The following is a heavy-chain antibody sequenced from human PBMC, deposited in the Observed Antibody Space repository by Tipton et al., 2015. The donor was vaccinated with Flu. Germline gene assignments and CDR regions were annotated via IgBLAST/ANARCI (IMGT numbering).Heavy chain of an antibody. J-gene: IGHJ6*03. D-gene: IGHD1-26*01. Sequence: SLRLSCAASGFTFSSYSMNWVRQAPGKGLEWVSSISSSSSYIYYADSVKGRFTISRDNAKNSLYLQMNSLRAEDTAVYYCAREGATGYYYYMDVWGKGTTVTVSS. CDR2: ISSSSSYI. CDR1: GFTFSSYS. V-gene: IGHV3-21*01. CDR3: AREGATGYYYYMDV.